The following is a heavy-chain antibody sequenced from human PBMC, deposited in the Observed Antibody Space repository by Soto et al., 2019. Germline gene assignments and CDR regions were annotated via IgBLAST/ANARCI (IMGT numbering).Heavy chain of an antibody. D-gene: IGHD2-15*01. J-gene: IGHJ6*02. Sequence: ESGGGLVQPGRSLRLSCAASGFTFDDYAMHWVRQAPGKGLEWVSGISWNSGTIGYADSVKGRFTISRDNAKNSLYLQMNSLRAEDTALYYCAKDASGGYCSGGSCYYYGMDVWGQGTTVTVSS. V-gene: IGHV3-9*01. CDR2: ISWNSGTI. CDR3: AKDASGGYCSGGSCYYYGMDV. CDR1: GFTFDDYA.